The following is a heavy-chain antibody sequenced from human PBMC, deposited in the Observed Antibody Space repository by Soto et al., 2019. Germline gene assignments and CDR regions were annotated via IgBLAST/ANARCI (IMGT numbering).Heavy chain of an antibody. D-gene: IGHD5-18*01. CDR1: GFTFSSYA. CDR2: ISGSGGST. V-gene: IGHV3-23*01. J-gene: IGHJ4*02. CDR3: AKTDTAMDTYFDY. Sequence: GGSLRLSCAASGFTFSSYAMSWVRQAPGKGLEWVSAISGSGGSTYYADSVKGRFTISMNNSKITVELQMNSLRAEETAVYYCAKTDTAMDTYFDYWGQGTLVTVSS.